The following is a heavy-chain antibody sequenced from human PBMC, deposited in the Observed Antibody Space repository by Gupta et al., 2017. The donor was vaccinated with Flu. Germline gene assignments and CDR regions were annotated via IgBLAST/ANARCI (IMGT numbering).Heavy chain of an antibody. Sequence: QVQLVQSGAEVQKPGASVKVSCRPSGHTFTAYWIHWVRQAPGQGLEWMGRINPDSGGTTYAQKFQGRVTMTRDTSISTAYMEVTRVTTDDTAVYYCAGIAVTGTAGSFDIWGRGTIVTVS. CDR3: AGIAVTGTAGSFDI. CDR1: GHTFTAYW. J-gene: IGHJ3*02. CDR2: INPDSGGT. D-gene: IGHD6-19*01. V-gene: IGHV1-2*06.